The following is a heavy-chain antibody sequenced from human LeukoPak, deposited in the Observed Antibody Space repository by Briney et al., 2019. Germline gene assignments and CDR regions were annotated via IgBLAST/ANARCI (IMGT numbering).Heavy chain of an antibody. D-gene: IGHD3-3*01. CDR2: ISGSGGST. V-gene: IGHV3-23*01. J-gene: IGHJ3*02. CDR3: AKDQSGRHPRQDAFDI. CDR1: GFTFSSYA. Sequence: QPGGSLRLSCAASGFTFSSYAMSWVRQAPGKGLEWVSAISGSGGSTYYADPVKGRFTISRDNSKNTLYLQMNSLRAEDTAVYYCAKDQSGRHPRQDAFDIWGQGTMVTVSS.